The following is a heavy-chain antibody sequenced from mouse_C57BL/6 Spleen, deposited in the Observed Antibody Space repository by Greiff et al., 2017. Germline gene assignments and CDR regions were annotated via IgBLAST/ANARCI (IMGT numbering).Heavy chain of an antibody. Sequence: QVQLQQPGAELVKPGASVKMSCKASGYTFTSYWITWVKQRPGQGLEWIGDIYPGSGSTNYNEKFKSKATLTVDTSSSTAYMQLSSLTSEDSAVYYCLITTVEDDAMDYWGQGTSVTVSS. CDR1: GYTFTSYW. CDR3: LITTVEDDAMDY. J-gene: IGHJ4*01. CDR2: IYPGSGST. V-gene: IGHV1-55*01. D-gene: IGHD1-1*01.